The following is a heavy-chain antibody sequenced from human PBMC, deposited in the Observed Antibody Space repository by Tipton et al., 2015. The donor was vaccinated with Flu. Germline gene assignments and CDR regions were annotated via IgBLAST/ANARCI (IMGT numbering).Heavy chain of an antibody. J-gene: IGHJ5*02. D-gene: IGHD3-10*01. CDR1: GESLSGYH. CDR2: INHSGGT. CDR3: ANSALGYYFSGTRGSWFDP. Sequence: LSLTCAVFGESLSGYHGSWIRQSPGKGLEWIGAINHSGGTNYNPSLKSRVTISLDTSPTQFSLTVNSVTAADTGVYYCANSALGYYFSGTRGSWFDPWGQGTPV. V-gene: IGHV4-34*01.